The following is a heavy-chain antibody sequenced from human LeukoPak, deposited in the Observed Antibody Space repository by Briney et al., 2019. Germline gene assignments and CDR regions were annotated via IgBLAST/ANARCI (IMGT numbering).Heavy chain of an antibody. CDR1: GFTFDDYG. D-gene: IGHD3-22*01. V-gene: IGHV3-7*03. CDR2: IKEDGSEK. CDR3: ARVLHNRDYDGSTYYGY. Sequence: GGSLRLSCAASGFTFDDYGMSWVRQVPGKGLEWVAIIKEDGSEKYYVDSVKGRFTISRDNAKNLLYLQMNSLRAEDTAVYYCARVLHNRDYDGSTYYGYWGQGTLVTVSS. J-gene: IGHJ4*02.